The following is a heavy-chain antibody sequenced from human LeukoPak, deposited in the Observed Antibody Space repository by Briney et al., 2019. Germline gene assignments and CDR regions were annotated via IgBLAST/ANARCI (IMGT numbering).Heavy chain of an antibody. CDR2: TYYRSKWSN. CDR1: GDSVSTNSAT. CDR3: ARLVGASWFDS. D-gene: IGHD1-26*01. Sequence: SQTLSLTCAISGDSVSTNSATWTWLRQSPSRGLEWLGRTYYRSKWSNDYAVSMKSRITINPDTSKDQFSLQLNSVTPEDTAVYYCARLVGASWFDSWGQGTLVTVSS. J-gene: IGHJ5*01. V-gene: IGHV6-1*01.